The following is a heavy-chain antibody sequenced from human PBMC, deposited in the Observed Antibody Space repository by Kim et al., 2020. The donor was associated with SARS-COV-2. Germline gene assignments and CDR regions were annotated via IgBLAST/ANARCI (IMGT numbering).Heavy chain of an antibody. CDR2: ISYNGYT. CDR3: AAIIPSHYGYNFDY. V-gene: IGHV4-59*13. J-gene: IGHJ4*01. D-gene: IGHD3-10*01. CDR1: GGSISDYY. Sequence: SETLSLTCIVSGGSISDYYWSWIRQSPGKGLEWIGYISYNGYTNYDPSLKSRVTISLDTPKNQFSLKLSSVTAADTAVYFCAAIIPSHYGYNFDYWGQGTLVTVSS.